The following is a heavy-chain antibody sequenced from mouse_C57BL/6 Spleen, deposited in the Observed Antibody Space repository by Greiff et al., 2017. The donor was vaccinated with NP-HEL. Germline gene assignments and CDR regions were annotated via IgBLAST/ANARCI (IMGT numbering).Heavy chain of an antibody. D-gene: IGHD3-3*01. CDR2: ISYDGSN. CDR3: ARKGLPPAYFDV. V-gene: IGHV3-6*01. J-gene: IGHJ1*03. CDR1: GYSITSGYY. Sequence: VQLKQSGPGLVKPSQSLSLTCSVTGYSITSGYYWNWIRQFPGNKLEWMGYISYDGSNNYNPSLKNRISITRDTSKNQFFLKLNSVTTEDTATYYCARKGLPPAYFDVWGTGTTVTVSS.